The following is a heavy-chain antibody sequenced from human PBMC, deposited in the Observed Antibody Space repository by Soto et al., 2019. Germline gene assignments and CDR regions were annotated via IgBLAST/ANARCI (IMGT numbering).Heavy chain of an antibody. CDR3: ARGGSQLLYHFDY. V-gene: IGHV1-2*02. CDR2: INPNSGGT. D-gene: IGHD2-2*02. CDR1: GYTFTGYY. J-gene: IGHJ4*02. Sequence: GASVKVSCKASGYTFTGYYMHWVRQAPGQGLEWMGWINPNSGGTNSAQKFQGKVTMTRDTSISTAFMELNSLRSDDTAAYYCARGGSQLLYHFDYWGQGSLVTVSS.